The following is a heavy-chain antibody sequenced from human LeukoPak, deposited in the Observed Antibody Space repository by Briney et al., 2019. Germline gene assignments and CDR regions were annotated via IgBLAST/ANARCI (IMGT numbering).Heavy chain of an antibody. J-gene: IGHJ4*02. CDR2: IRFDGSNK. CDR3: AKLGEGGYSYDYLPYYFDY. V-gene: IGHV3-30*02. Sequence: GGSLRLSCAASGFTFSSYGMHWVRQAPGEGLEWVAFIRFDGSNKYYADSVKGRFTISRDNSKNTLYLQMNSLRAEDTAVYYCAKLGEGGYSYDYLPYYFDYWGQGTLVTVSS. CDR1: GFTFSSYG. D-gene: IGHD5-18*01.